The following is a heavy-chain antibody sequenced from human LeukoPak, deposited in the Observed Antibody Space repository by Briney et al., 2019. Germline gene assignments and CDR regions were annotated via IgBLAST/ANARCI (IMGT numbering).Heavy chain of an antibody. D-gene: IGHD6-13*01. CDR1: GYTFISYA. CDR2: INTYTGNP. Sequence: WASVKVSCKASGYTFISYAMNWVRQAPGQGLEWVGWINTYTGNPTYAQGFTGRFVFSLDTSVNTAYLQINSLKAEDTAVYYCAREEGSSGAPTIDYWGQGTLVSVSS. V-gene: IGHV7-4-1*02. J-gene: IGHJ4*02. CDR3: AREEGSSGAPTIDY.